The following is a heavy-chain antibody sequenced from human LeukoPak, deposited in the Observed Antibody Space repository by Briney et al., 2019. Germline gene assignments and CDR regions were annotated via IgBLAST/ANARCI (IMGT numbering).Heavy chain of an antibody. CDR1: GYIFTNYE. CDR3: ARTVLGATGYFDY. J-gene: IGHJ4*02. Sequence: ASVKVSCKASGYIFTNYEMNWVRQAPGQGLEWMGWINTTTGIPTYAQGFTGRFVFSLDTSVSTTYLQISSLEAEDTAVYYCARTVLGATGYFDYWGQGTLITVSS. D-gene: IGHD1-26*01. CDR2: INTTTGIP. V-gene: IGHV7-4-1*02.